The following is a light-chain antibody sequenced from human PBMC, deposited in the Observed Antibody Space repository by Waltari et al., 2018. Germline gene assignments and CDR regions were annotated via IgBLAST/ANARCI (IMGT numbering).Light chain of an antibody. CDR3: ASETSTTTLYV. Sequence: HSALTQPASVSGSPGQSITIPCTGTSSDIGFYTFVSWYQQHPGKAPKVMVYHVSNRPSGVSSRFSGSKAGNTASRTISGLQPEDEADYYCASETSTTTLYVFGSGTKVTVL. V-gene: IGLV2-14*03. CDR1: SSDIGFYTF. J-gene: IGLJ1*01. CDR2: HVS.